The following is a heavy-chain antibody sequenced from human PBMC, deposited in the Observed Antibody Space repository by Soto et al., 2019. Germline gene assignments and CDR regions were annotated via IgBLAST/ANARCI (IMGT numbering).Heavy chain of an antibody. V-gene: IGHV5-51*01. D-gene: IGHD3-22*01. Sequence: EVQLVQSGAEVKKPGESLKISCKGSGYSFTSYWIGWVRQMPGKGLEWMGIIYPGDSNTRYSTSVQGQVTISADKSISTAYLQWSSLKASDNAMYYCAVWYYSYSSGYKGYYFDYGGQGTLVTFSS. CDR3: AVWYYSYSSGYKGYYFDY. CDR2: IYPGDSNT. J-gene: IGHJ4*02. CDR1: GYSFTSYW.